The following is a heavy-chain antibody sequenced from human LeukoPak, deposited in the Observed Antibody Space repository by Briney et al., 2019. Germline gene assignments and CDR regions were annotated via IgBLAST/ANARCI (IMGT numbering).Heavy chain of an antibody. CDR3: AKEYKSVSSSFFDY. J-gene: IGHJ4*02. CDR2: ISGSGDST. D-gene: IGHD1-14*01. V-gene: IGHV3-23*01. CDR1: EFTFSSFA. Sequence: QSGGSLRLSCAASEFTFSSFAMSWVRQAPGKGLEWVSVISGSGDSTYYADTVKGRFTISRDNSRNTLYLQLNSLRAEDTAVYYCAKEYKSVSSSFFDYWGQGTLVTVSS.